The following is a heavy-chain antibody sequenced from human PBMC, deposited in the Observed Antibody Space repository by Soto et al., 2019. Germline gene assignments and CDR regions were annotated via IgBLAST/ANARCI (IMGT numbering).Heavy chain of an antibody. D-gene: IGHD3-22*01. V-gene: IGHV3-53*01. Sequence: EVQLVESGGGLIQPGGSLRLSCAASGFTVSSNYMSWVRQAPGKGLEWVSVIYSGGSTYYADSVKGRFTISRDNSKNTLYLPINSLRAEDTAVYYCARDRVESGYPEYFQHWGQGTLVTVSS. J-gene: IGHJ1*01. CDR2: IYSGGST. CDR3: ARDRVESGYPEYFQH. CDR1: GFTVSSNY.